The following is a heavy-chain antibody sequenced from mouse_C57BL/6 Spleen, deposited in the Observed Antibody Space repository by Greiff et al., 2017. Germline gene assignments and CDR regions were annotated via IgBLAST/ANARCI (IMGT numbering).Heavy chain of an antibody. CDR2: IDPSDSET. CDR3: ARGDASYAMDY. CDR1: GYTFTSYW. Sequence: VQLQQPGAELVRPGSSVKLSRKASGYTFTSYWMRWVKQRPIQGLEWIGNIDPSDSETHYNQKFKDKATLTVDKSSSTAYMQLSSLTSEDSAVYYCARGDASYAMDYWGQGTSVTVSS. D-gene: IGHD6-1*01. V-gene: IGHV1-52*01. J-gene: IGHJ4*01.